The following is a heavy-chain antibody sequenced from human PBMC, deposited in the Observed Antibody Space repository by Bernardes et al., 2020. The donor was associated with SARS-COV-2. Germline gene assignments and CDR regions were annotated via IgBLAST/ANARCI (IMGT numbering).Heavy chain of an antibody. Sequence: GGSLRLSCAASGFTFSSYEMNWVRQAPGKGLEWVSYISSSGSTIYYADSVKGRFTISRDNAKNSLYLQMNSLRAEDTAVYYCARIERRSAGTDYWGQGTLVTVSS. CDR1: GFTFSSYE. D-gene: IGHD6-13*01. V-gene: IGHV3-48*03. CDR3: ARIERRSAGTDY. CDR2: ISSSGSTI. J-gene: IGHJ4*02.